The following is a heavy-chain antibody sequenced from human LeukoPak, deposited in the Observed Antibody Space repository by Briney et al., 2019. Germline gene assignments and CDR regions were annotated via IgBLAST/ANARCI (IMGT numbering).Heavy chain of an antibody. CDR3: ARLKNSRITMVRGDDFDAFDI. V-gene: IGHV1-18*01. J-gene: IGHJ3*02. CDR1: GYTFTSYG. CDR2: ISAYNGNT. D-gene: IGHD3-10*01. Sequence: GASVKVSCKASGYTFTSYGISWVRQAPGQGLEWMGWISAYNGNTNYAQKLQGRVTMTTDTSTSTAYMELRSLRSDDTAVYYCARLKNSRITMVRGDDFDAFDIWGQGTMVTVSS.